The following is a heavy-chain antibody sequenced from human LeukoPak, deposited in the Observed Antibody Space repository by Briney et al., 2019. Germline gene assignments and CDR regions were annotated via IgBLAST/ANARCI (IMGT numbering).Heavy chain of an antibody. CDR1: GFTFSSYA. Sequence: PGGSLRLSCAASGFTFSSYAMHWVRQAPGKGLEWVAVISYDGSNKYYADSVKGRFTISRDNSKNTLYLQMNSLRAEDTAVYYCARDGMSAVTHYYYMDVWGKGTTVTVSS. V-gene: IGHV3-30*04. D-gene: IGHD4-11*01. CDR3: ARDGMSAVTHYYYMDV. CDR2: ISYDGSNK. J-gene: IGHJ6*03.